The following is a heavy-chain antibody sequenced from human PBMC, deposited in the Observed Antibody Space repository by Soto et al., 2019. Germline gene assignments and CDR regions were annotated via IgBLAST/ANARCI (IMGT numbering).Heavy chain of an antibody. D-gene: IGHD3-16*01. CDR1: GFSLSTSGAG. J-gene: IGHJ4*02. Sequence: QITLKESGPTLVKPTQTLTLTCTFSGFSLSTSGAGVGWIREPPGKDLEWLALIYWDDDNRYNPSLKSRLTNTKDTSKNQVVLTMTNIDPVDTATLYCAHRRRGCYFDYWGQGTLVTVSS. CDR3: AHRRRGCYFDY. V-gene: IGHV2-5*02. CDR2: IYWDDDN.